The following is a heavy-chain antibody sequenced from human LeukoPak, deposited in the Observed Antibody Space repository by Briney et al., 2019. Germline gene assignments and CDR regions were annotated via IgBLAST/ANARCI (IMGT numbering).Heavy chain of an antibody. CDR1: GFTFSSYA. J-gene: IGHJ4*02. CDR3: AKAGARSRTSCLDQ. CDR2: ISGSSGRT. D-gene: IGHD2-2*01. Sequence: GGSLRLSCAASGFTFSSYAMNWVRQAPGRGLEWVSAISGSSGRTYHADSVKGRFTISRDNSKNTLYMQMNSLRAEDTAVYYCAKAGARSRTSCLDQWGQGTLVTVSS. V-gene: IGHV3-23*01.